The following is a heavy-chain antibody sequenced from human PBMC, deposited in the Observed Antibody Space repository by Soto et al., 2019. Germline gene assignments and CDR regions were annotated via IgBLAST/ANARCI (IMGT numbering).Heavy chain of an antibody. V-gene: IGHV4-59*01. D-gene: IGHD2-2*03. CDR1: GDSLKHYF. Sequence: PETRSLTCTVSGDSLKHYFWSGVRQPPGKGLEWIGHFYHSGTTNYSPALKSRVTISIDQSKNKFSLRLNSVTAADTAVYFCSRDPGYCPRGACPIFDFWGQG. CDR3: SRDPGYCPRGACPIFDF. CDR2: FYHSGTT. J-gene: IGHJ5*01.